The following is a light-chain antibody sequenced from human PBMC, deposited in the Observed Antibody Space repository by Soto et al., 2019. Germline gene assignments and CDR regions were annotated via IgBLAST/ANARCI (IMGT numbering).Light chain of an antibody. CDR2: NVD. V-gene: IGLV2-14*03. CDR3: SSYADSSTVV. J-gene: IGLJ2*01. Sequence: QSALTQVASVSASPGQSITISCTGTSRDAGGHNYVAWYQQHPGNAPKLMIYNVDSRPSGVSNRFSGSKSGNTASLTISGLQADDEAYYYCSSYADSSTVVFGGGTKVTVL. CDR1: SRDAGGHNY.